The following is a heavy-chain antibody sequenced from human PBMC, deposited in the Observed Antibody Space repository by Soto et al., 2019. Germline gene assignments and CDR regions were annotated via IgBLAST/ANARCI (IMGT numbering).Heavy chain of an antibody. CDR3: ARDLYSNYDYYYYGMDF. J-gene: IGHJ6*02. V-gene: IGHV3-30-3*01. CDR1: GFTFSSYA. D-gene: IGHD4-4*01. Sequence: QVQLVESGGGVVQPGRSLRLSCAASGFTFSSYAMHWVRQAPGKGLEWVAVISYDGSNKYYADSVKGRFTISRDKSKNTLYLQMNSLRAEDTAVYYCARDLYSNYDYYYYGMDFWGQGTTVTVSS. CDR2: ISYDGSNK.